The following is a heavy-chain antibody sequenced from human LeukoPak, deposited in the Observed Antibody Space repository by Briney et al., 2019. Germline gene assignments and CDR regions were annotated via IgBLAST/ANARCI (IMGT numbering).Heavy chain of an antibody. V-gene: IGHV3-23*01. CDR3: SKRGDDWNYGSPLDY. CDR1: GFTFSTYG. J-gene: IGHJ4*02. CDR2: ISSSGAGT. Sequence: GGSLRLSCAASGFTFSTYGMSWVRQAPGKGLEGVSGISSSGAGTFYADSVKGRFTISRDNSKNTLYLQMNSLRAEDTAVYYCSKRGDDWNYGSPLDYWGQGTLVTVSS. D-gene: IGHD1-7*01.